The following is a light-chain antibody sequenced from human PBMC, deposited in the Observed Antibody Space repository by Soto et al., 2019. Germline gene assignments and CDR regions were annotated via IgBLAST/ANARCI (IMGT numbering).Light chain of an antibody. J-gene: IGKJ1*01. CDR1: RSVGSS. CDR2: GTS. V-gene: IGKV3-11*01. Sequence: EIVLTQSPATLSLSPGDRATLSCRASRSVGSSLPWYQHKPGQAPRLLIYGTSNRATGVPDRFSGGESGADFTLTISSLEPADSAVFYCQQRSYWPWTFGQGTKVEIK. CDR3: QQRSYWPWT.